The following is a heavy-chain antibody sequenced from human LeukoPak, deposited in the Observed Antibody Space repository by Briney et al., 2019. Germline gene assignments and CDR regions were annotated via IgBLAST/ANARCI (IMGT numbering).Heavy chain of an antibody. Sequence: PGGSLRLSCAASGFTFSSYVMSWVRQAPGKGLEWVSVIYSGGSTYYADSVKGRFTISRDNSKNTLYLQMNSLRAEDTAVYYCASLPYGDYTWGQGTVVTVSS. CDR2: IYSGGST. V-gene: IGHV3-66*01. J-gene: IGHJ5*02. CDR1: GFTFSSYV. D-gene: IGHD4-17*01. CDR3: ASLPYGDYT.